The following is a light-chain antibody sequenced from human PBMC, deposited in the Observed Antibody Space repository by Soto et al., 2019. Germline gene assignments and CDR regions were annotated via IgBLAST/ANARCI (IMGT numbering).Light chain of an antibody. CDR1: SSNIGAGYG. Sequence: QSVLTQPPSVSGAPGQRVTISCTGSSSNIGAGYGVHWYQQLPGTAPKLLIYGNSNRPSGVPDRFSGSKSGTSASLAITGLQAEDEADYYCQSYDSSLSAYNYVFGTGTKVTVL. CDR2: GNS. CDR3: QSYDSSLSAYNYV. J-gene: IGLJ1*01. V-gene: IGLV1-40*01.